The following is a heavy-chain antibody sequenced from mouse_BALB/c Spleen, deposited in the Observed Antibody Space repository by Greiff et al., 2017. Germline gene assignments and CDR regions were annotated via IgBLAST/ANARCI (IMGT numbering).Heavy chain of an antibody. CDR2: IFPGSGNT. J-gene: IGHJ2*01. Sequence: QVQLQQSGAELVKPGASVKLSCKASGYTFTEYIIHWVKQRPGQGLEWIGWIFPGSGNTKYNEKFKGKATLTADTSSSTAYMQLSSLTSEDSAVYFCATYGNYYYFDYWGQGTTLTVSS. CDR3: ATYGNYYYFDY. V-gene: IGHV1S19*01. CDR1: GYTFTEYI. D-gene: IGHD2-1*01.